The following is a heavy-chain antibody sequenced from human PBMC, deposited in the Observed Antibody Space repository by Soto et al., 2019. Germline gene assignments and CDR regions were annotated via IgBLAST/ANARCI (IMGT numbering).Heavy chain of an antibody. V-gene: IGHV3-21*01. Sequence: PVGSLRLSCAASGFTFSSYSMNWVRQAPGKGLEWVSSISSSSSYIYYADSVKGRFTISRDNAKNSLYLQMNSLRAEDTAVYYCARHGTRGATAYWGQGTLVTVSS. J-gene: IGHJ4*02. CDR3: ARHGTRGATAY. CDR1: GFTFSSYS. CDR2: ISSSSSYI. D-gene: IGHD1-26*01.